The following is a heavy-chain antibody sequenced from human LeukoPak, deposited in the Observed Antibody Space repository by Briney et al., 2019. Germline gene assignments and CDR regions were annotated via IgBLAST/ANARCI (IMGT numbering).Heavy chain of an antibody. CDR2: IYYSGTT. D-gene: IGHD1-26*01. J-gene: IGHJ4*02. Sequence: PSETLSLTCTVSGGSISSYYWSWIRQAPGKGLEWIGYIYYSGTTKYNPSLMGRVSISVDTSKNQFSLRLSSVAAADTAVCYCARHGGSYFYYWGQGTLVTVSS. V-gene: IGHV4-59*08. CDR3: ARHGGSYFYY. CDR1: GGSISSYY.